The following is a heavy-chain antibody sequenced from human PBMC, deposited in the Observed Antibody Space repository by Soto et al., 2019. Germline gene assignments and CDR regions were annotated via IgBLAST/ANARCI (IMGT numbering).Heavy chain of an antibody. CDR1: GFTFSSYW. J-gene: IGHJ2*01. D-gene: IGHD4-17*01. Sequence: EVQLVESGGGLVQPGGSLRLSCAASGFTFSSYWMSWVRQAPGKGLEWVANIKQDGSEKYYVDSVKGRFTISRDNAKNSLYLQMNSLRAEGTAVYYCARPTTPGYFDLWGRGTLVTVSS. CDR3: ARPTTPGYFDL. V-gene: IGHV3-7*01. CDR2: IKQDGSEK.